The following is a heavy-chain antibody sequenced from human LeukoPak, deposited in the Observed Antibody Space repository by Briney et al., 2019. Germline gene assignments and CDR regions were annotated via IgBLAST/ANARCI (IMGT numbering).Heavy chain of an antibody. V-gene: IGHV3-7*01. CDR1: GFTFSSYW. Sequence: GGSLRLSCAASGFTFSSYWMSWVRQAPGKGLEWVANIKQDGSEKYYVDSVKDRFTISRDNAKNSLYLQMNSLRAEDTAVYYCARALRPITGTPSGYWGQGTLVTVSS. CDR2: IKQDGSEK. J-gene: IGHJ4*02. CDR3: ARALRPITGTPSGY. D-gene: IGHD1-20*01.